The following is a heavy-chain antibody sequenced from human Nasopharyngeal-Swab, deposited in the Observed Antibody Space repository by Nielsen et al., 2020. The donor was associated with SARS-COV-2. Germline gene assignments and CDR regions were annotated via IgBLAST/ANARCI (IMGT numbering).Heavy chain of an antibody. D-gene: IGHD2-2*01. Sequence: GESLKISCAASGFTFSSYAMHWVRQAPAKGLEWVTVISYDARDKYYADSVKGRFTISRDNSKNTLYLQMNSLRAKDTAVYYCARSGCTSTSCYAGLDYWGQGTLVTVSS. CDR3: ARSGCTSTSCYAGLDY. J-gene: IGHJ4*02. V-gene: IGHV3-30*04. CDR2: ISYDARDK. CDR1: GFTFSSYA.